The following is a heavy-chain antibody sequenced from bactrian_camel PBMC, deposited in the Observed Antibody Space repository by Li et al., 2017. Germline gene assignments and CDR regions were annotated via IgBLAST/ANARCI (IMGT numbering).Heavy chain of an antibody. J-gene: IGHJ4*01. Sequence: HVQLVESGGGSVQAGGSLRLSCAASGYTYCRYDMSWYRQVPGKEREFVSSIDDDGITSYANSVKGRFTTSQDDANNTVYLQMDSLKPEDTATYYCAATRGPLPVRSAFEEGRYNYWGQGTQVTVSS. CDR3: AATRGPLPVRSAFEEGRYNY. D-gene: IGHD2*01. CDR1: GYTYCRYD. CDR2: IDDDGIT. V-gene: IGHV3S53*01.